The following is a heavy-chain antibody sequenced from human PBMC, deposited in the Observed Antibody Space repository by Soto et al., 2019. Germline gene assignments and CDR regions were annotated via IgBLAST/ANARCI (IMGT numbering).Heavy chain of an antibody. CDR2: IYYSGST. D-gene: IGHD2-21*01. J-gene: IGHJ3*02. V-gene: IGHV4-61*01. CDR1: GGSVSSGSYY. CDR3: ARGVVPVGHAFDI. Sequence: SETLSLTCTVSGGSVSSGSYYWSWIRQPPGKGLEWIGYIYYSGSTNYNPSLKSRVTISVDTSKNQFSLKLSSVTAADTAVYYCARGVVPVGHAFDIWGQGTMVTVSS.